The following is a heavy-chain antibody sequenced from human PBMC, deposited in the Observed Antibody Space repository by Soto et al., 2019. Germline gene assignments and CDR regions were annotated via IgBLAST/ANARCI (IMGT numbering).Heavy chain of an antibody. Sequence: GGSLRLSCAASGFTFSTYAMTWVRQAPGRGLESVSGISYSGSTTYYADSVQGRFTISRDSSRKTLFLQMNTLRAEDTAVYFCAIRIFGVEYWGQGTQVTVSS. CDR3: AIRIFGVEY. CDR1: GFTFSTYA. V-gene: IGHV3-23*01. CDR2: ISYSGSTT. D-gene: IGHD3-3*01. J-gene: IGHJ4*02.